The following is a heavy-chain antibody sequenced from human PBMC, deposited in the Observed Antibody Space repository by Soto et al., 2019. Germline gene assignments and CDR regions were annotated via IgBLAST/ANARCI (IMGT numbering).Heavy chain of an antibody. V-gene: IGHV1-69*01. Sequence: QVQLVQSGAEVKKPGSSVKVSCKASGGTFSSYAISWVRQAPGQGLEWMGGIIPIFGTANYAQKFQGRVTITADESTSTAYMELSSMRSEDTAVYYCASSSLRGLLRNWYFELWGRGTLVTVSS. CDR2: IIPIFGTA. D-gene: IGHD3-22*01. J-gene: IGHJ2*01. CDR3: ASSSLRGLLRNWYFEL. CDR1: GGTFSSYA.